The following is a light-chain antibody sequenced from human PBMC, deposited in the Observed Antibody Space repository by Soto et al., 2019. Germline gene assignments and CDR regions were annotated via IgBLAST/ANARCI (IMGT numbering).Light chain of an antibody. Sequence: GDRVTITCRASQSMNSWLAWHQQKPGEAPKVLIYDASSLESGVPSRFSGSGSGTEFTLTIGSLQPEDFATYYCLRYNAFSQTFGQGTKVEI. J-gene: IGKJ1*01. CDR3: LRYNAFSQT. V-gene: IGKV1-5*01. CDR1: QSMNSW. CDR2: DAS.